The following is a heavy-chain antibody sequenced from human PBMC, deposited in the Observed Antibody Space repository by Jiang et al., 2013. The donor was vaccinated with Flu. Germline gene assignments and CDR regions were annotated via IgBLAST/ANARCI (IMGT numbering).Heavy chain of an antibody. CDR1: GGTFSSYA. J-gene: IGHJ6*02. Sequence: SGAEVKKPGSSVKVSCKASGGTFSSYAISWVRQAPGQGLEWMGGIIPIFGTANYAQKFQGRVTITADKSTSTAYMELSSLRSEDTAVYYCARGMTTQTGQYYYYYGMDVWGQGTTVTVSS. D-gene: IGHD4-17*01. CDR3: ARGMTTQTGQYYYYYGMDV. V-gene: IGHV1-69*06. CDR2: IIPIFGTA.